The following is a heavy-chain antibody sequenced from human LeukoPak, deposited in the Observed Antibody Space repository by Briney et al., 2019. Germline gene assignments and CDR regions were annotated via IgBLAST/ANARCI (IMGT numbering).Heavy chain of an antibody. CDR3: ARRPGYCPNGVCYKRNWFDP. CDR1: GGSFSDYY. V-gene: IGHV4-34*01. J-gene: IGHJ5*02. D-gene: IGHD2-8*01. CDR2: INQSGST. Sequence: PSETLSLTCAVYGGSFSDYYWNWIRQPPGKGLEWIGEINQSGSTNYNPSLKSRVTLSVDTSNNQFSLKLSSVTAADTAVYYCARRPGYCPNGVCYKRNWFDPWGQGTLVNVSS.